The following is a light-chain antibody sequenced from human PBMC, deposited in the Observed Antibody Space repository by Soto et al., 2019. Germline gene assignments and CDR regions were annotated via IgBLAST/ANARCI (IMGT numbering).Light chain of an antibody. J-gene: IGKJ5*01. CDR3: QQYGSSRSIT. CDR1: QSVRSSH. Sequence: EIVVTQSPGTLSLSPGERATLSCRASQSVRSSHLAWYQQKPGQAPRPLIYGASIRAAGIPDRFSGSGSGTDFNLIINRLEPEDFAVYYCQQYGSSRSITFGQGTRLEIK. V-gene: IGKV3-20*01. CDR2: GAS.